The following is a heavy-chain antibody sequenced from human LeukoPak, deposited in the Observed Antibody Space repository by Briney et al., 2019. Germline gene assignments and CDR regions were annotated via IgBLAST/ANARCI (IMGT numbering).Heavy chain of an antibody. J-gene: IGHJ4*02. D-gene: IGHD6-13*01. CDR1: GGSISSGGYY. Sequence: MTSETLSLTCTVSGGSISSGGYYWSWIRQAPGKGLEWIGYIYHSGSTYYNPSLKSRVTISVDTSKNQFSLKLSSVTAADTAVYYWARFVAAAGNFDYWGRGTLVPVSS. CDR2: IYHSGST. V-gene: IGHV4-61*08. CDR3: ARFVAAAGNFDY.